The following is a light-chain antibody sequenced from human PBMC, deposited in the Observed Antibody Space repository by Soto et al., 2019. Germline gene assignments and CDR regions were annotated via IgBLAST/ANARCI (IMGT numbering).Light chain of an antibody. J-gene: IGKJ3*01. V-gene: IGKV1-39*01. CDR1: QSISNF. Sequence: DIQLTQSPSSLSASVGDRVTLTCRASQSISNFLNWYQQKPGTAPKLPIYAASSLQSGVPARFSGSGSGTDFTLTISSLQPEDFATYYCQHSYSAPPFTFGPGTKVDIK. CDR2: AAS. CDR3: QHSYSAPPFT.